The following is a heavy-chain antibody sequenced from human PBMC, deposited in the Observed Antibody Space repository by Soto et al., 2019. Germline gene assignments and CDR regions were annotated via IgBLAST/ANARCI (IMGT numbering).Heavy chain of an antibody. CDR1: GFTFSSYA. D-gene: IGHD1-26*01. V-gene: IGHV3-23*01. Sequence: EVQLLESGGGLVQPGGSLRLSCAASGFTFSSYAMSWVRQAPGKGLEWVSAIGGSGGSTSYADSVKGRFTISRDNSKNTLYLQMNRLRAEDTAVEYCAKAPGGANDSWGQGTLVTVSS. CDR2: IGGSGGST. J-gene: IGHJ4*02. CDR3: AKAPGGANDS.